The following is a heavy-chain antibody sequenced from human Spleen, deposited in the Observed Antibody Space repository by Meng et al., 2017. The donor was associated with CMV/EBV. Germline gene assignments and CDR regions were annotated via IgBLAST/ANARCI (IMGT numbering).Heavy chain of an antibody. J-gene: IGHJ4*02. Sequence: GESLKISCKGSGYNFPSYWIGWVRQMPGKGLEWMGIIYPGDSDARYRPSFQGQVTMSADKSLNTAYLQWSSLKASDTAMYYCARPYDYNNYVAYWGQGTLVTVSS. CDR3: ARPYDYNNYVAY. V-gene: IGHV5-51*01. D-gene: IGHD4-11*01. CDR1: GYNFPSYW. CDR2: IYPGDSDA.